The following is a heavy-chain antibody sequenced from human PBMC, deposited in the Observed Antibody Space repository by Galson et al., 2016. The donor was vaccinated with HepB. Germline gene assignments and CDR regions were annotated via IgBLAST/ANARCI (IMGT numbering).Heavy chain of an antibody. CDR3: ARDREPETTMPIFDH. J-gene: IGHJ4*02. Sequence: SLRLSCAASGFIFGDYYMSWIRQAPGTGLEWISYIAGGSTTVYHADSVKGRFTVSRDNAKRTLFLQMDSLRVDDTAMYFCARDREPETTMPIFDHWGQGVLVTVSS. CDR2: IAGGSTTV. CDR1: GFIFGDYY. D-gene: IGHD4-17*01. V-gene: IGHV3-11*01.